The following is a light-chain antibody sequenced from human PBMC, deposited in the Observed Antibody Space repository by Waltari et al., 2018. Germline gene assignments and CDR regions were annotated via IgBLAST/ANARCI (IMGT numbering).Light chain of an antibody. J-gene: IGLJ3*02. CDR1: SRDVGHYHF. CDR2: DVT. Sequence: QSALTQPRSVSGSPGLSVTISCVCSSRDVGHYHFLSWFQHHPGKAPKLLIFDVTKRPSGVPDRFSASKSGNTASLTISGLQSEDEADYYCCSYAGSYSWLFGGGTKVTVL. CDR3: CSYAGSYSWL. V-gene: IGLV2-11*01.